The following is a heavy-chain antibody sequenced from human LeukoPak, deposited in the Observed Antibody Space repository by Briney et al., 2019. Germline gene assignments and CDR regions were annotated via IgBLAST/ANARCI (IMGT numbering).Heavy chain of an antibody. D-gene: IGHD3-22*01. J-gene: IGHJ5*02. CDR3: ARPYYYDSRIDP. Sequence: SETLSLTCTVSGGSISSGDYYWSWIRQPPGKGLEWIGYFYYSGSTYYNPSLKSRVTISVDTSKNQFSLKLSSVTAADTAVYCCARPYYYDSRIDPWGQGTLVTVSS. CDR1: GGSISSGDYY. CDR2: FYYSGST. V-gene: IGHV4-30-4*01.